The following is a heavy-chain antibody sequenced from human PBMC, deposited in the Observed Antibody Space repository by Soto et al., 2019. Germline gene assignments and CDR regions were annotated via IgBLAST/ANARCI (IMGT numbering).Heavy chain of an antibody. Sequence: QVQLVESGGGVVQPGRSLRLSCAASGFTFSSYGMHWVRQAPGKGLEWVAVIWYDGSNKYYADSLKGRFTISRDNSKNTLYLHMNSLRAEDTAVYYCARERGSSWYFDYWGQGTLVTVSS. CDR1: GFTFSSYG. CDR2: IWYDGSNK. D-gene: IGHD6-13*01. CDR3: ARERGSSWYFDY. V-gene: IGHV3-33*01. J-gene: IGHJ4*02.